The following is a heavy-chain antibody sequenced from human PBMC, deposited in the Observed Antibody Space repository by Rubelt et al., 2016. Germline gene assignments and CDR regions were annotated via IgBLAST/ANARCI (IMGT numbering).Heavy chain of an antibody. CDR2: IRYDGSNK. CDR3: AKDFTGPSFY. D-gene: IGHD2-2*01. J-gene: IGHJ4*02. CDR1: GFTFSTSG. V-gene: IGHV3-30*02. Sequence: QVQLVESGGGVVQPGGSLRLSCAASGFTFSTSGMHWVRQAPGKGLEWVAFIRYDGSNKYYADCVHGRVTISRDNSKNTLYLQMNSLRTEDTAVYHCAKDFTGPSFYWGQGTLVTVSS.